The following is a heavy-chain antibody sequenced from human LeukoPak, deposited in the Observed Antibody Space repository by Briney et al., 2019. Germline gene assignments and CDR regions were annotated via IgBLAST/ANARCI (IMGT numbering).Heavy chain of an antibody. V-gene: IGHV3-64*01. CDR3: ARDLFTVTHDY. Sequence: PGGSLRLSCAASGFTFSSYAMHWVRQAPGKGLEYVSAISSNGGSTYYANSVKGRFTISRGSSKNTVYLQMNSLRAEDTAVYYCARDLFTVTHDYWGQGTLVTVSS. D-gene: IGHD4-17*01. CDR1: GFTFSSYA. J-gene: IGHJ4*02. CDR2: ISSNGGST.